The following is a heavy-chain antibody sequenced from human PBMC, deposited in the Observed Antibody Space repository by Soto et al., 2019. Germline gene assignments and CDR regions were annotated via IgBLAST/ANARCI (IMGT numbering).Heavy chain of an antibody. D-gene: IGHD1-26*01. V-gene: IGHV3-9*01. CDR1: GFTFDDYA. CDR2: ISWNSGSI. Sequence: DVQLVESGGGLVQPGRSLRLSCAASGFTFDDYAMHWVRQAPGKGLEWVSGISWNSGSIGYADSVKGRFTISRDNAKNSLYLQMNSLRAEDTALYYCAKDRSGSYDSFDYWGQGTLVTVSS. J-gene: IGHJ4*02. CDR3: AKDRSGSYDSFDY.